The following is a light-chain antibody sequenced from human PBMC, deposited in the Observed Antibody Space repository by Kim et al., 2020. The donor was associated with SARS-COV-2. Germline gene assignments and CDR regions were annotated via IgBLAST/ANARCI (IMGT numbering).Light chain of an antibody. J-gene: IGKJ4*02. CDR3: QQYKNWPLT. CDR2: GAS. Sequence: EIVMTQSPATLSVSPGERATISCRASQSVNNNVAWYQQKPGQAPRLLIYGASATANGVPARFTGSGSGTEFTLTISSLKSEDFAVYYCQQYKNWPLTFGGGTKLEI. V-gene: IGKV3-15*01. CDR1: QSVNNN.